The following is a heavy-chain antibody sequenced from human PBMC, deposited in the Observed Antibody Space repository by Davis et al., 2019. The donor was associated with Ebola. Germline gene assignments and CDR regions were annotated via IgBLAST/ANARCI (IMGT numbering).Heavy chain of an antibody. CDR3: ARDKTAVAGTGGFDP. D-gene: IGHD6-19*01. Sequence: SVKVSCKASGYTFTSYAMHWVRQAPGQRLEWMGRIIPILDIANYAQKFQGRVTITADKSTSTAYMELSSLRSEDTAVYYCARDKTAVAGTGGFDPWGQGTLVTVSS. CDR1: GYTFTSYA. V-gene: IGHV1-69*04. CDR2: IIPILDIA. J-gene: IGHJ5*02.